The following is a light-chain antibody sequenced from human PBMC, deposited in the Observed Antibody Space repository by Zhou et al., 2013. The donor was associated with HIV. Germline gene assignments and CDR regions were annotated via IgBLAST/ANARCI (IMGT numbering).Light chain of an antibody. Sequence: EIVLTQSPGTVSLSPGERATLSCRASQSITRSFLAWYQQKPSQAPRLLIYGASSRATGIPDRFSGSGSGTDFTLTISSLQPEDFAVYYCQQRRNWPVTFGQGTKLEI. CDR3: QQRRNWPVT. CDR2: GAS. CDR1: QSITRSF. V-gene: IGKV3D-20*02. J-gene: IGKJ2*01.